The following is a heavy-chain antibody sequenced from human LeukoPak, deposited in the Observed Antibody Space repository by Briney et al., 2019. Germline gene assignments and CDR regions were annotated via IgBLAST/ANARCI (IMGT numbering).Heavy chain of an antibody. CDR1: GFTISANF. CDR2: VYSVGST. D-gene: IGHD5-18*01. Sequence: PGGSLRLSCAASGFTISANFMSWVRQAPGKGLEWVSIVYSVGSTFYADSVKGRFTISRDPSKNSLDLQMDSLRVDDTAVYYCARDLSGYSYGFGGDLWGQGTLVTVSS. J-gene: IGHJ4*02. V-gene: IGHV3-66*01. CDR3: ARDLSGYSYGFGGDL.